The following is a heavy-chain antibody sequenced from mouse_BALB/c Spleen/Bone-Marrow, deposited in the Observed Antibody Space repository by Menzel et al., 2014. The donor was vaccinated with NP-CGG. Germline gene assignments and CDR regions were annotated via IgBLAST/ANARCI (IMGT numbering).Heavy chain of an antibody. Sequence: QVQLQQSGPQLVRPWASVKISCKASGYSFTSYWMHWVKQRPGQGLEWIGMIDPSDSETRLNQKFKDKATLTVDKSSSTAYMQLSSPTPEDSAVYYCASPSDGNPFAYWGQGTLVTVSA. CDR1: GYSFTSYW. J-gene: IGHJ3*01. CDR2: IDPSDSET. D-gene: IGHD2-1*01. CDR3: ASPSDGNPFAY. V-gene: IGHV1S127*01.